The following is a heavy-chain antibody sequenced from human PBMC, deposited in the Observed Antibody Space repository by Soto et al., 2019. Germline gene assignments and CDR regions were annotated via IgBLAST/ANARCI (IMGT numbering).Heavy chain of an antibody. CDR1: GFTFSSYA. CDR3: ARVFMQESSSWYSDWFDP. D-gene: IGHD6-13*01. Sequence: GGSLRLSCAASGFTFSSYAMHWVRQAPGKGLEWVAVISYDGSNKYYADSVKGRFTISRDNSKNTLYLQMNSLRAEDTAVYYCARVFMQESSSWYSDWFDPWGQGTLVTVSS. V-gene: IGHV3-30-3*01. J-gene: IGHJ5*02. CDR2: ISYDGSNK.